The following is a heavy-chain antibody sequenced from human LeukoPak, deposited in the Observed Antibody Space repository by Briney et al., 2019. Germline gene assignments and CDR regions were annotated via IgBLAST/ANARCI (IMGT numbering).Heavy chain of an antibody. CDR1: GYSISSGYY. CDR3: ARILVDALDY. D-gene: IGHD3-3*01. Sequence: SETLSLNCAVSGYSISSGYYWGWIGQPPGKGLEWIGSIYHSGSTYYNPSLKSRVTISVDTSKNQFSLKLSSVTAADTAVYYCARILVDALDYWGQGTLVTVSS. J-gene: IGHJ4*02. V-gene: IGHV4-38-2*01. CDR2: IYHSGST.